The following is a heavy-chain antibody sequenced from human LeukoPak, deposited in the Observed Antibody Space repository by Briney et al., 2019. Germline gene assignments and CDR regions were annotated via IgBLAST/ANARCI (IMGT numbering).Heavy chain of an antibody. D-gene: IGHD1-26*01. V-gene: IGHV1-24*01. CDR2: FDPEDGET. J-gene: IGHJ4*02. Sequence: ASVKASCKVSGYTLTELSMHWVRQAPGKGLEWMGGFDPEDGETIYAQKFQGRVTMTEDTSTDTAYMELSSLRSEDTAVYYCATLRVGATTEPFDYWGQGTLVTVSS. CDR1: GYTLTELS. CDR3: ATLRVGATTEPFDY.